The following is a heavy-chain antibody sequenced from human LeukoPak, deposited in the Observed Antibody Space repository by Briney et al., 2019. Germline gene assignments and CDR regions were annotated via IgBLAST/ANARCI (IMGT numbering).Heavy chain of an antibody. D-gene: IGHD7-27*01. J-gene: IGHJ4*02. CDR3: ARDRNWVDY. CDR1: GGSISSYY. CDR2: IYYSGST. Sequence: SETLSLTCTVSGGSISSYYWSWIRQPPGKGLEWIGYIYYSGSTNYNPSLKSRVTISVDTSKNQFSLKLSSVTAADTAVYYCARDRNWVDYWGQGTLVTVAS. V-gene: IGHV4-59*01.